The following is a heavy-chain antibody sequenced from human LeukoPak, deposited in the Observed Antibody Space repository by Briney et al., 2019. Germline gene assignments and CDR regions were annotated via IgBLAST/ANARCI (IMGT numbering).Heavy chain of an antibody. CDR3: ARVLDSGYPVWDC. D-gene: IGHD5-12*01. V-gene: IGHV1-2*02. CDR2: INPNSGVT. CDR1: GYTFTGYY. Sequence: ASVKVSCKASGYTFTGYYMHWVRQAPGQGLEGMGWINPNSGVTNYAQKFQCRVTMTRDTSISTAYMELSRLRSDDTAVYYCARVLDSGYPVWDCWGQGTLVTVSS. J-gene: IGHJ4*02.